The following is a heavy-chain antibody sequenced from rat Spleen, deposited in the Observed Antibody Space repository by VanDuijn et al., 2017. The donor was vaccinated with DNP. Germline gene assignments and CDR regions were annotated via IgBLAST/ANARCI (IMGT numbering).Heavy chain of an antibody. CDR3: VRPSFTMMVFHH. J-gene: IGHJ2*01. CDR1: GFTFSDYY. CDR2: ISYDGGIT. D-gene: IGHD1-12*02. V-gene: IGHV5-22*01. Sequence: EVQLVQSGGGLVQPGRSLKLSCAASGFTFSDYYMAWVRQAPTKGLEWVAYISYDGGITYYGDSVKGRFTISRDNAKSTLYLRMNSLRSEDMATYYCVRPSFTMMVFHHWGQGVMVTVSA.